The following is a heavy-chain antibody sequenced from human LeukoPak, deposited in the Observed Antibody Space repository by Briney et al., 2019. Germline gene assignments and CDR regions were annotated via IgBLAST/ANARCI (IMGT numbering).Heavy chain of an antibody. CDR3: ASEWELSH. CDR1: GFTFSSYS. V-gene: IGHV3-48*04. D-gene: IGHD1-26*01. CDR2: ISSSSSTK. Sequence: GGSLRLSCAASGFTFSSYSMNWVRQAPGKGLEWISYISSSSSTKYYADSVKGRFTISRDNAKNSLYLQMNSLRAEDTAVYYCASEWELSHWGQVTLVTVSS. J-gene: IGHJ4*02.